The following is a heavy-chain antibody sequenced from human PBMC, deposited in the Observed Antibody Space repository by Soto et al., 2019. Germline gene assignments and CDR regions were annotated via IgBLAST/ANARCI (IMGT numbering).Heavy chain of an antibody. V-gene: IGHV2-5*02. Sequence: QITLKESGPTLVKPTQTLTLTCTFSGFSLSTSGVGVGWIRQPPGKALERLAVIYWDENKHYSPSLKSRLTITKDTSKNQAVLTTTNMNPVHTATYYCAHKGYGDYPIDYWGQGTLVTVSS. CDR2: IYWDENK. D-gene: IGHD4-17*01. CDR3: AHKGYGDYPIDY. CDR1: GFSLSTSGVG. J-gene: IGHJ4*02.